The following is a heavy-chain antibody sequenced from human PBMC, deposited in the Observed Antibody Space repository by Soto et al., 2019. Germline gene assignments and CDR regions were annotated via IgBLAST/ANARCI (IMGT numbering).Heavy chain of an antibody. V-gene: IGHV4-59*01. CDR1: GGSISSYY. D-gene: IGHD3-10*01. J-gene: IGHJ3*01. CDR3: ARVWGGAFDF. CDR2: IYYSGST. Sequence: SETLSLTGTVSGGSISSYYWSWIRQPPGKGLEWIGYIYYSGSTNYNPSLKSRVTISVDTSKNQFSLKLSSVTAADTAVYYCARVWGGAFDFWGQGTMVTVSS.